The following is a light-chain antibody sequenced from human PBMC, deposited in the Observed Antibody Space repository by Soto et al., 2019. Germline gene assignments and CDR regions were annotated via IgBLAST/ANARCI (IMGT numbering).Light chain of an antibody. CDR1: QSLVHSNGNTF. CDR2: RVS. V-gene: IGKV2-30*02. Sequence: DVVMTQSPLSLAVTLGQPAIISCRSSQSLVHSNGNTFLHWFQQRPGQSPRRLIYRVSNRETGVRGRFSGSGSGTNFTLKISRGEAEDVGVYYCMQGTHWPPWTFGQGTKVEIK. CDR3: MQGTHWPPWT. J-gene: IGKJ1*01.